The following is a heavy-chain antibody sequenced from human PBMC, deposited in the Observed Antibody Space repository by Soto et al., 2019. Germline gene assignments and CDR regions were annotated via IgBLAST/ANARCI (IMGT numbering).Heavy chain of an antibody. CDR2: ISAYNGNT. J-gene: IGHJ3*02. CDR3: AREETYSSSWYPNRRDAFDI. Sequence: QVQLVQSGAEVKKPGASVKVSCKASGYTFTSYGISWVRQAPGQGLEWMGWISAYNGNTNYAQKLQGRVTMTTDTSTSTAYMERRSLRSDDTAVYYCAREETYSSSWYPNRRDAFDIWGQGTMVTVSS. CDR1: GYTFTSYG. V-gene: IGHV1-18*01. D-gene: IGHD6-13*01.